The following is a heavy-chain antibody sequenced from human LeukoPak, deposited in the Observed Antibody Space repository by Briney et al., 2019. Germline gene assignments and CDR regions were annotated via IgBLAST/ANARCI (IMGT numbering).Heavy chain of an antibody. V-gene: IGHV3-23*01. Sequence: GGSLRLSCAASGFTFNNYAMTWVRQTPGKGLEWVSGISAGGNSPYYADSVKGRFTISRDNSKNTLYLQMNSLRVEDTAIYYCAKFQINNWISCFDPWGQGTLLTVCS. CDR2: ISAGGNSP. J-gene: IGHJ5*02. CDR3: AKFQINNWISCFDP. CDR1: GFTFNNYA. D-gene: IGHD1-1*01.